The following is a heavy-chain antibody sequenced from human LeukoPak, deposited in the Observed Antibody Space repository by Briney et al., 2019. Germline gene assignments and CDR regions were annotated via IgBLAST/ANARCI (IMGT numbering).Heavy chain of an antibody. Sequence: GESLKISCKGFAYSFTNYWIGWVRQMPGKGLEWMGILCPGDSDIRYRPSFQGQVTISADKSISTAYLQWSSLKASDTAMYYCARLISGSNAFDIWGQGTMVTVSS. J-gene: IGHJ3*02. CDR2: LCPGDSDI. D-gene: IGHD1-20*01. CDR3: ARLISGSNAFDI. CDR1: AYSFTNYW. V-gene: IGHV5-51*01.